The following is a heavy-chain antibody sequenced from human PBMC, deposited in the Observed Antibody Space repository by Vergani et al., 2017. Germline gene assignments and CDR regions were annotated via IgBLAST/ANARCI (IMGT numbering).Heavy chain of an antibody. CDR1: GYSYTSYW. CDR2: IYPGDSDT. CDR3: ARQNGGYYDGSGYYYAQYYFDY. Sequence: EVHLVQSGAEVKKPGESLKISCKGSGYSYTSYWIVWVRQMPGKGLEWMGIIYPGDSDTRYSPSFQGQVTSPADKSISTAYLQWNSLKASDSAMYYCARQNGGYYDGSGYYYAQYYFDYWGQGTLVTVSS. V-gene: IGHV5-51*01. D-gene: IGHD3-22*01. J-gene: IGHJ4*02.